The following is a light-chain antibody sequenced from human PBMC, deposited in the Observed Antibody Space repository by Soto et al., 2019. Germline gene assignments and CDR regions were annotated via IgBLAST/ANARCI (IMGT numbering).Light chain of an antibody. CDR2: GAS. Sequence: EIVMTQSPATLSVSPGERATLSCRASQSVSSNLAWYQQKPGQAPRLLIYGASTRATGIPARFSGSGSGTEFTITISRLQSEDFAVYYCQQYNNWPPWTFGKGNKVELK. J-gene: IGKJ1*01. V-gene: IGKV3-15*01. CDR3: QQYNNWPPWT. CDR1: QSVSSN.